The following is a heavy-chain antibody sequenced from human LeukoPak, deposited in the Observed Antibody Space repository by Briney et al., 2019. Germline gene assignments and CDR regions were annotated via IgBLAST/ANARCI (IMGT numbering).Heavy chain of an antibody. D-gene: IGHD1-26*01. Sequence: SETLSLTCTVSGGSISSSSYYWGCIRQPPGKGLEWIGSIYYSGSTYYNPTLKSRVTISVYTSKNQFSLKLSSVTAADTAVYYCAREERDSGDAFDIWGQGTMVTVSS. V-gene: IGHV4-39*01. CDR2: IYYSGST. CDR3: AREERDSGDAFDI. J-gene: IGHJ3*02. CDR1: GGSISSSSYY.